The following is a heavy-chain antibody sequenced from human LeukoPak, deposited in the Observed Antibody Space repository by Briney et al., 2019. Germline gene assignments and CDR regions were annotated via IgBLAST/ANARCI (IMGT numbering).Heavy chain of an antibody. CDR2: IYTSGST. Sequence: ASETLSLTCTVSGGSISSGSYYWSWIRQPAGKGLEWIGRIYTSGSTNYNPSLKSRVTISVDTSKNQLSLKLSSVTAADTAVYYCAREDRYCSGGSCYSWGQGSLVTVSS. J-gene: IGHJ4*02. D-gene: IGHD2-15*01. CDR1: GGSISSGSYY. V-gene: IGHV4-61*02. CDR3: AREDRYCSGGSCYS.